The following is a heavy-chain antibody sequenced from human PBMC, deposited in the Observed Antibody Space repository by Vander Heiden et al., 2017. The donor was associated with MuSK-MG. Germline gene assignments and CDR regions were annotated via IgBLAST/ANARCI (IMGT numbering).Heavy chain of an antibody. Sequence: EVQLVQSGAEVKKPGESLKISCKGSGYSFTSYGIGGLGTMPGKGLDWMGIIYPGDSDTRYSPSFQGQVTISADKSISTAYLQWSSLKASDTAMYYCARQFYGSGSYYNRGFDYWGQGTLVTVSS. CDR2: IYPGDSDT. J-gene: IGHJ4*02. D-gene: IGHD3-10*01. CDR1: GYSFTSYG. V-gene: IGHV5-51*01. CDR3: ARQFYGSGSYYNRGFDY.